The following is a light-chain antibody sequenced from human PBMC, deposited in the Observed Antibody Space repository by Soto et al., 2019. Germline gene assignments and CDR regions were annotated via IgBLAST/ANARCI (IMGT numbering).Light chain of an antibody. CDR3: QHRSNWPLT. CDR2: DAS. J-gene: IGKJ4*01. Sequence: IQMTQSPSTLSASVGDRVTITCRASQSVSDWLAWYQQKPGKAPKLLIYDASRLESAVPSRFSGSGSQTEFTLTISSLEPEDFAVYFCQHRSNWPLTFGGGTKVDIK. V-gene: IGKV1-5*01. CDR1: QSVSDW.